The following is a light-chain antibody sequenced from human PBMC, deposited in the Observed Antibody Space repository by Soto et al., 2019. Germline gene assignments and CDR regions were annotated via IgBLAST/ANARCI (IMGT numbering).Light chain of an antibody. CDR3: QQYNSDST. CDR2: KAS. J-gene: IGKJ1*01. CDR1: QSISIW. Sequence: IQMTQSPSTLSASVGDRVTITCRASQSISIWLAWYQQKPGKAPKLLIYKASSLESEVPSRFSGSGSGTEFTLIINSLQPDDSATYYCQQYNSDSTFGQGTKEEIK. V-gene: IGKV1-5*03.